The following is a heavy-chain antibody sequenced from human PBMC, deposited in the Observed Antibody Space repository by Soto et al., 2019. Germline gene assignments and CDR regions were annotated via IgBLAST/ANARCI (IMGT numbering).Heavy chain of an antibody. J-gene: IGHJ6*02. CDR2: IYYSGST. CDR1: GGSISNYY. V-gene: IGHV4-59*08. D-gene: IGHD5-18*01. CDR3: ARASPVVTDV. Sequence: SETLSLTCTVSGGSISNYYWTWIRQPPGKGLEWIGYIYYSGSTYYNPSLKSRVTISVDTSKNQFSLKLSSVTAADTAVYYCARASPVVTDVSGQGTTVTVSS.